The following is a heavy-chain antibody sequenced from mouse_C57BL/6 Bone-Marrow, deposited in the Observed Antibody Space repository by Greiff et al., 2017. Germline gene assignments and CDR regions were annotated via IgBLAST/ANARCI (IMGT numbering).Heavy chain of an antibody. D-gene: IGHD1-1*01. V-gene: IGHV1-75*01. J-gene: IGHJ1*03. CDR2: IFPGSGST. Sequence: LVESGPELVKPGASVKISCKASGYTFTDYYINWVKQRPGQGLEWIGWIFPGSGSTYYNEKFKGKATLTVDKSSSTAYMLLSSLTSEDSAVYFCARGDYYGSSWYFDVWGTGTTVTVSS. CDR3: ARGDYYGSSWYFDV. CDR1: GYTFTDYY.